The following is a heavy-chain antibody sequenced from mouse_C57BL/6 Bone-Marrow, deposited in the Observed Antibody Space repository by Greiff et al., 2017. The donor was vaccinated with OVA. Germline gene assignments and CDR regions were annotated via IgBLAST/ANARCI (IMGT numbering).Heavy chain of an antibody. D-gene: IGHD2-1*01. CDR2: ISDGGSYT. Sequence: EVQLVESGGGLVKPGGSLKLSCAASGFTFSSYAMSWVRQTPEKRLEWVATISDGGSYTYYPDNVKGRFTISRANAKNNLYLQMSQLKSEDTAMYYCARVLIYYGNPGGMDYWGQGTSVTVSA. V-gene: IGHV5-4*01. J-gene: IGHJ4*01. CDR3: ARVLIYYGNPGGMDY. CDR1: GFTFSSYA.